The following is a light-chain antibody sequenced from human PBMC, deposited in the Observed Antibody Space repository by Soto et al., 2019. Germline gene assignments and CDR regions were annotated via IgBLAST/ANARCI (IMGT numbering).Light chain of an antibody. V-gene: IGKV3-11*01. CDR2: DAS. J-gene: IGKJ1*01. CDR1: QSVSSY. CDR3: QQRSNWPPWT. Sequence: EIVLPQSPATLSFSPGERATLACRGTQSVSSYLAWYQQKPGQAPRLLIYDASNRATGIPARFSGSGSGTDFTLTISSLEPEDFAVYYCQQRSNWPPWTFGKGTKVDIK.